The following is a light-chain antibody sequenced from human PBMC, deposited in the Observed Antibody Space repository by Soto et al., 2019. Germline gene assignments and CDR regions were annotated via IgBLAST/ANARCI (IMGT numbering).Light chain of an antibody. CDR3: LQRRDWLLV. V-gene: IGKV3-11*01. CDR2: DAS. CDR1: QSAGGY. J-gene: IGKJ4*01. Sequence: EIVLTQSPATLPLSPGEIATLSCRASQSAGGYLAWYKQKRCQAPRLLIYDASNRATGFPARFSGSGSGTDFTLLFGSLEPGDFTVYYCLQRRDWLLVLGGVTEVEI.